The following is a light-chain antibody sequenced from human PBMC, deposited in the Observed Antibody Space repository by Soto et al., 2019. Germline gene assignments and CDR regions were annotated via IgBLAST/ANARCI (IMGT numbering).Light chain of an antibody. Sequence: DIQMTQSPSTLSASVGDRVTITCRASENIGVWLAWYQQKPGKAPKLLIFAASSLQSGVPSRFSGSRSGPDFTLTISSLQPEDFATYYCQQSYSSPPTFGQGTKVDIK. J-gene: IGKJ1*01. V-gene: IGKV1-39*01. CDR1: ENIGVW. CDR2: AAS. CDR3: QQSYSSPPT.